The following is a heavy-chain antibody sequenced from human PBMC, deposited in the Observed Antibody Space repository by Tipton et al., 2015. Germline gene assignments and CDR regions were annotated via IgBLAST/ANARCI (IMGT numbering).Heavy chain of an antibody. CDR1: GGSIRSSSYY. CDR2: IYYIGST. D-gene: IGHD3-9*01. CDR3: ACQDYDSLTRDYQTVDY. V-gene: IGHV4-61*01. Sequence: TLSLTCTVSGGSIRSSSYYWSWIRQPPGKGLEWIGYIYYIGSTNYNPSLKGRLTMSIDTSKNQFSLNLSSVTAADTAGYYCACQDYDSLTRDYQTVDYWGQGTLVTVSS. J-gene: IGHJ4*02.